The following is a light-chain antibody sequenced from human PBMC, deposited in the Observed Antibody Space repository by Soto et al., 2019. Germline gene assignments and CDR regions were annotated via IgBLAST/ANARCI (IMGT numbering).Light chain of an antibody. CDR2: DAS. Sequence: DIQMTQSLSTLSASVGDRVTITCRASQSISSWLAWYQQKPGKAPKLLIYDASSLESGVPSRFSGSGSGTEFTLTISSLQPDDFATYYCQQYNSYSQTFGQGTKLEI. V-gene: IGKV1-5*01. CDR1: QSISSW. CDR3: QQYNSYSQT. J-gene: IGKJ2*01.